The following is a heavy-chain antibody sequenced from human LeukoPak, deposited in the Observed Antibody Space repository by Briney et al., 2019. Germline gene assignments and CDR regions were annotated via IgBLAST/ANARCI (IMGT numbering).Heavy chain of an antibody. J-gene: IGHJ4*02. V-gene: IGHV1-69*05. CDR1: GGTFSSYA. D-gene: IGHD3-22*01. CDR2: IIPVFGTA. CDR3: ARGEGLRTYYYDSSGYSSFYY. Sequence: SVKVSCKASGGTFSSYAISWVRQAPGQGLEWMGRIIPVFGTANYAQKFQGRVTITTDESTSTAYMELSSLRSEDTAVYYCARGEGLRTYYYDSSGYSSFYYWGQGTLVTVSS.